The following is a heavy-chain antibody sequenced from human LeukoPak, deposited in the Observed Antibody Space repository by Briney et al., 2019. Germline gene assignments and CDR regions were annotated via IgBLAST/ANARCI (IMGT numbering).Heavy chain of an antibody. CDR2: IYYSGST. CDR3: ARGDRYCSSTSCSSKSWYFDY. V-gene: IGHV4-61*08. J-gene: IGHJ4*02. Sequence: PSETLSLTCAVSGGSISSGGYYWSWIRQPPGKGLEWIGYIYYSGSTNYNPSLKSRVTISVDTSKNQFSLKLSSVTAADTAVYYCARGDRYCSSTSCSSKSWYFDYWGQGTLVTVSS. D-gene: IGHD2-2*01. CDR1: GGSISSGGYY.